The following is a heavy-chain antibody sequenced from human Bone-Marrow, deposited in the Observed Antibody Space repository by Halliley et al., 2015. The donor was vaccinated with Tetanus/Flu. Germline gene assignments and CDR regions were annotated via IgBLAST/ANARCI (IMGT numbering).Heavy chain of an antibody. CDR3: ARDRPRGTGYPDAFDI. CDR2: ISIGDKYR. D-gene: IGHD3-9*01. J-gene: IGHJ3*02. Sequence: YISIGDKYRYYADFLKGRFSISRDNSKNSLFLQMNSLRAEDTAVYYCARDRPRGTGYPDAFDIWGHGTMVTVSS. V-gene: IGHV3-21*05.